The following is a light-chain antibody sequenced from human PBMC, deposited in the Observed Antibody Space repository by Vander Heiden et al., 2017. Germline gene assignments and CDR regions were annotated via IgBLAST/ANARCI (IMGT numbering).Light chain of an antibody. V-gene: IGLV2-14*01. Sequence: QSALTQPASVSGSPGQSITISCTGTSSDVGGYNYVSWYQQHPGKAPKLMIYNVSNRTSGVSNRFSGSKSGNTASLTISGLQAEDEADYYCSSYTSSSILFGGGTKLTVL. J-gene: IGLJ2*01. CDR1: SSDVGGYNY. CDR3: SSYTSSSIL. CDR2: NVS.